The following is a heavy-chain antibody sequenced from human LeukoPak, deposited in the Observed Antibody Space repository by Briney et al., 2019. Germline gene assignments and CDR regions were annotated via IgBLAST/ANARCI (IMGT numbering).Heavy chain of an antibody. CDR1: GFTFSDYY. V-gene: IGHV3-23*01. Sequence: GGSLRLSCAASGFTFSDYYMSWIRQAPGKGLEWVSSISGNGGITYYADSVKGRFTISRDNSKNTLYLQMNSLRAEDTAVYYCAKVLNDYVWGSYRIVPFDYWGQGTLVTVSS. CDR2: ISGNGGIT. CDR3: AKVLNDYVWGSYRIVPFDY. J-gene: IGHJ4*02. D-gene: IGHD3-16*02.